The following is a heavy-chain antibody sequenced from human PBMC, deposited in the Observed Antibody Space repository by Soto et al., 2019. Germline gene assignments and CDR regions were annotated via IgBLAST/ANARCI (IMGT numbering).Heavy chain of an antibody. J-gene: IGHJ4*02. CDR3: ARGMGAYYYGPGSYYQRNGHKGVFDY. Sequence: SETLSLTCAVYGGSFSGYYWSWIRQPPGKGLEWIGEINHSGSTNYNPSLKSRVTISVDTSKNQFSLKLSSVTAADTAVYYCARGMGAYYYGPGSYYQRNGHKGVFDYWGQGTLVTVSS. CDR1: GGSFSGYY. D-gene: IGHD3-10*01. CDR2: INHSGST. V-gene: IGHV4-34*01.